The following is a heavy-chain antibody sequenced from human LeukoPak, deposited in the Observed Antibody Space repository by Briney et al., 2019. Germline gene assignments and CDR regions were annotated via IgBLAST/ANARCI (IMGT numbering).Heavy chain of an antibody. CDR3: ARDAQDDTAGYDFDY. D-gene: IGHD2-2*03. CDR1: GFTFSSYA. V-gene: IGHV3-30-3*01. CDR2: ISYDGSNK. J-gene: IGHJ4*02. Sequence: PGGSLRLSCAASGFTFSSYAMHWVRQAPGKGLEWVAVISYDGSNKYYADSVKGRFTISRDNSKNTLYLQMNNLRAEDTAVYYCARDAQDDTAGYDFDYWGQGTLVTVSS.